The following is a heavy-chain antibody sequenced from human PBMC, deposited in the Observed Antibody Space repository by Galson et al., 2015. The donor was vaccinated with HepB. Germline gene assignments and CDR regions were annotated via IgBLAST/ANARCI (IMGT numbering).Heavy chain of an antibody. V-gene: IGHV3-23*01. D-gene: IGHD3-10*01. CDR1: GFTFSTYA. CDR3: AKSPRGGVPHLTWFDS. Sequence: SLRLSCAAPGFTFSTYAISWVRQAPGKGLEWVPAISGSIGNTYYADSVKGRFTISRDNSKNTLYLQMDSLRAEDTAVYYCAKSPRGGVPHLTWFDSWGQGTLVTVSS. J-gene: IGHJ5*01. CDR2: ISGSIGNT.